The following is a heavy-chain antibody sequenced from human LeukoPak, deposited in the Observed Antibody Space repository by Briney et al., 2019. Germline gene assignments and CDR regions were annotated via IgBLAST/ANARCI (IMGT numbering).Heavy chain of an antibody. J-gene: IGHJ4*02. Sequence: PRGSLRLSCAASGFTFSSYAMSWVRQAPGRGLEWVSAISGSGGSTYYADSVKGRFTISRDNSKNTLYLQMNSLRAEDTAVYYCAKGPHYDFWSGYDCYFDYWGQGTLVTVSS. CDR2: ISGSGGST. D-gene: IGHD3-3*01. V-gene: IGHV3-23*01. CDR1: GFTFSSYA. CDR3: AKGPHYDFWSGYDCYFDY.